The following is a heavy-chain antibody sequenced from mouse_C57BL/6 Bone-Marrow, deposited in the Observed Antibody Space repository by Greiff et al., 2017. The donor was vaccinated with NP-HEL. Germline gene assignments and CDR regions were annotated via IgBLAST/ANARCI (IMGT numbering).Heavy chain of an antibody. V-gene: IGHV1-55*01. CDR2: IYPGSGST. Sequence: VQLQQPGAELVKPGASVKMSCKASGYTFTSYWITWVKQRPGQGLEWIGDIYPGSGSTNYNEKFKSKATLTVDTSSSTAYMQLSSLTSEDSAVYYCARLGLRRGCFAYWGQGTLVTVSA. CDR1: GYTFTSYW. J-gene: IGHJ3*01. CDR3: ARLGLRRGCFAY. D-gene: IGHD2-2*01.